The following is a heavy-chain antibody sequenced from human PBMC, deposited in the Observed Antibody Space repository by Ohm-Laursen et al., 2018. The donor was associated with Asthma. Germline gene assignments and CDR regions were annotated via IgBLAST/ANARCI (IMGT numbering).Heavy chain of an antibody. Sequence: SQTLSLTCTVSGGSISSGSYYWSWIRQHPGRGLEWIGYIYYTGSTYYNPSLKSRVTISIDTSKNQFSLMLTSVTAADTAVYYCARLLYDRSGYYYFDQWGQGTLVTVSS. J-gene: IGHJ4*02. D-gene: IGHD3-22*01. CDR2: IYYTGST. CDR3: ARLLYDRSGYYYFDQ. V-gene: IGHV4-31*03. CDR1: GGSISSGSYY.